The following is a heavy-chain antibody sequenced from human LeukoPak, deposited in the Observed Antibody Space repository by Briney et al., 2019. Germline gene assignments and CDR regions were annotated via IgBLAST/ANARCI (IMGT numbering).Heavy chain of an antibody. CDR2: ITSNGGST. J-gene: IGHJ3*02. V-gene: IGHV3-64*02. CDR1: GFTFSTYS. D-gene: IGHD6-19*01. Sequence: GGSLRPSCAASGFTFSTYSMHWVRQAPGKGLEYLSAITSNGGSTYHADSVKGRFTISRDNSKNTLYLQMNSLRAEDTAVYYCAKGQIAVAAPDAFDIWGQGTMVTVSS. CDR3: AKGQIAVAAPDAFDI.